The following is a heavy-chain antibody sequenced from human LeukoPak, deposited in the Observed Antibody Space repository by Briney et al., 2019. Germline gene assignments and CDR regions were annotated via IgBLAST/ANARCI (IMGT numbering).Heavy chain of an antibody. J-gene: IGHJ4*02. CDR1: GYTFTSYD. Sequence: GASVKVSCKASGYTFTSYDINWVRQATGQGLEWMGWMNPNSGNTGYAQKFQGRVTMTRNTSISTAYMELSSLRSEDTAVYYCARDPQVGMATAFDYWGQGTLVTVSS. CDR3: ARDPQVGMATAFDY. CDR2: MNPNSGNT. D-gene: IGHD5-24*01. V-gene: IGHV1-8*01.